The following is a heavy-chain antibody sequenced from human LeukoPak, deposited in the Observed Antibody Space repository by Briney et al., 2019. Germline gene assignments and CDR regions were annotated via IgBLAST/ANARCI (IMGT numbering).Heavy chain of an antibody. V-gene: IGHV1-2*02. Sequence: GASVTVSCKASGYSFTDYYVQWVRQAPGQGLEWMGWINPQSGYTQSAQNFQGRVTVTRDTSISTVFMDLISLRSDDTAVYYCARDAFGGIYGMDVWGQGTTVIVSS. J-gene: IGHJ6*02. D-gene: IGHD3-16*01. CDR2: INPQSGYT. CDR1: GYSFTDYY. CDR3: ARDAFGGIYGMDV.